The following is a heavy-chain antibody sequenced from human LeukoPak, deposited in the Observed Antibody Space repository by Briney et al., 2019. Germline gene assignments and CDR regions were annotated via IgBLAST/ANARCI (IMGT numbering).Heavy chain of an antibody. D-gene: IGHD5-18*01. Sequence: ASVKVSCKASGGTFSSYAISWVRQAPGQGLEWMGRIIPILGIANYAQKFQGRVTMTEDTSTDTAYMELSSLRSEDTAVYYCATGRGYSYGYGYWGQGTLVTVSS. CDR1: GGTFSSYA. J-gene: IGHJ4*02. CDR3: ATGRGYSYGYGY. CDR2: IIPILGIA. V-gene: IGHV1-69*04.